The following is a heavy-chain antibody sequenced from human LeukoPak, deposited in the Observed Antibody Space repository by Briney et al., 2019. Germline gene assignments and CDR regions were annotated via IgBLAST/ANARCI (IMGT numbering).Heavy chain of an antibody. CDR3: ARAVSGSYYDY. D-gene: IGHD1-26*01. V-gene: IGHV3-7*01. J-gene: IGHJ4*02. CDR1: GFSLSNYW. Sequence: GGSLRLSCAASGFSLSNYWMNWVRQAPGKGLEWVANIKQDGSEKNYVDSVKGRFSISRDNAKNSLILQMNSLRDEDTAVYYCARAVSGSYYDYWGQGTLVTVSS. CDR2: IKQDGSEK.